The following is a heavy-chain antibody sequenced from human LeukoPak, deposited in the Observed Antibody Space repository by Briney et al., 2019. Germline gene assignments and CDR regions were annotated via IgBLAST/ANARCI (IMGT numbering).Heavy chain of an antibody. CDR3: AREEVTMVRGALGY. CDR1: GGSISSSNW. Sequence: PSETLSLTCAVSGGSISSSNWWSWVRQPPGKGLEWIGEIYHSGSTNYNPFLKSRVTISVDKSKNQFSLKLSSVTAADTAVYYCAREEVTMVRGALGYWGQGTLVTVSS. J-gene: IGHJ4*02. D-gene: IGHD3-10*01. V-gene: IGHV4-4*02. CDR2: IYHSGST.